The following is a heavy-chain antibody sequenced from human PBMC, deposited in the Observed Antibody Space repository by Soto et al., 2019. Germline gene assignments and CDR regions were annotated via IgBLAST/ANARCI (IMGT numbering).Heavy chain of an antibody. Sequence: ASETLSLTCTVSGGSIGNSYWSWIRQPPGKGLEWIGYIYYSGSTNYNPSLKSRVTISVDTSKNQFSLKLSSVTAADTAVYYCAREIWFGEFKDYNWFDPWGQGTLVTVSS. CDR2: IYYSGST. J-gene: IGHJ5*02. CDR1: GGSIGNSY. CDR3: AREIWFGEFKDYNWFDP. V-gene: IGHV4-59*01. D-gene: IGHD3-10*01.